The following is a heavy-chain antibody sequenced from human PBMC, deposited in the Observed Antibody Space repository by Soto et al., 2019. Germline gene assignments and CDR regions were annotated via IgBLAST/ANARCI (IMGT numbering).Heavy chain of an antibody. Sequence: PSETLSLTCTVSGGSITISSYFWAWIRQSPEKGLEWIGTINHIGRTYYNPSLKSRVAISADTSKNHFALKLSSVTAADTAVYFCVRYEVGTIRDYWGQGTLVTVSS. CDR2: INHIGRT. V-gene: IGHV4-39*02. D-gene: IGHD3-3*01. CDR3: VRYEVGTIRDY. CDR1: GGSITISSYF. J-gene: IGHJ4*02.